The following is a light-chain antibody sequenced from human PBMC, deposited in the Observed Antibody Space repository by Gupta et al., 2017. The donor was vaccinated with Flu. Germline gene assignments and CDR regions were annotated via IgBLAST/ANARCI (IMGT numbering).Light chain of an antibody. CDR2: ENN. CDR3: GTWDTSLSVWV. Sequence: QPVLTQPPSVSAAPGQKVTISCSGSSSNIGNNFVSWYQHPPGTAPKLLIYENNHRPSGIPDRFSGSKSGTSATLGITGLQTGDEADYYCGTWDTSLSVWVFGGRTKLTVL. V-gene: IGLV1-51*02. J-gene: IGLJ3*02. CDR1: SSNIGNNF.